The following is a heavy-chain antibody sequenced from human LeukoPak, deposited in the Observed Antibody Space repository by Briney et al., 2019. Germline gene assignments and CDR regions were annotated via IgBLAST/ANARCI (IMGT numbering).Heavy chain of an antibody. Sequence: PWETLTLTCTVSGGSISSYYWSWIRQPPGKGLEWIGYIYYSGSTNYNPSLKSRVTISVDTSKNQFSLKLSSVTAADTAAYYCARGTGTTAYWGQGTLVTVSS. CDR2: IYYSGST. CDR1: GGSISSYY. J-gene: IGHJ4*02. CDR3: ARGTGTTAY. V-gene: IGHV4-59*01. D-gene: IGHD1-1*01.